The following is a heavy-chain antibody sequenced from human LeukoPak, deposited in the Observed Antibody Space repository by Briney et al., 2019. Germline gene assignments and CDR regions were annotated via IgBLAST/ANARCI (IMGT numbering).Heavy chain of an antibody. D-gene: IGHD3-16*01. Sequence: KSSETLSLTCTVSGGSISSYYWSWIRQPPGKGLEWIAYIDYRGSTTYNPSLKSRVTISVDTSRNQFSLKLSSVTAADTAVYYCARSRSGHSYDHAAFDIWGQGTMVTVSS. CDR3: ARSRSGHSYDHAAFDI. CDR1: GGSISSYY. J-gene: IGHJ3*02. V-gene: IGHV4-59*01. CDR2: IDYRGST.